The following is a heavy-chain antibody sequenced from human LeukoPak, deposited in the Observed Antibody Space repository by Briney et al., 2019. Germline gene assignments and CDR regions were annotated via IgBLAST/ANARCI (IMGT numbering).Heavy chain of an antibody. D-gene: IGHD3-3*01. CDR1: GGSISSGDYY. CDR2: IHHSGNT. J-gene: IGHJ4*02. V-gene: IGHV4-30-4*08. Sequence: SQTLSLTSTVSGGSISSGDYYWSWIRQPPGKGLEWIGYIHHSGNTYYNPSLKSRLTISVDTPRNQFSLKLRSVTAADTAVYYCARGGTRITIVGVVINDFDYWGQGTLVTVSS. CDR3: ARGGTRITIVGVVINDFDY.